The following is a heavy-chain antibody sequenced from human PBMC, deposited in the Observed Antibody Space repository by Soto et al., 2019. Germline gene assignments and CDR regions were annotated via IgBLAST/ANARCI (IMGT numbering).Heavy chain of an antibody. CDR3: ARGPGTSYFDY. V-gene: IGHV3-33*01. CDR2: IWSGGSNE. Sequence: QVQLVESGGGVVQPGRSLRLSCAASGFTFSSYGMHWVRQAPGKGLEWVAVIWSGGSNENYADSVKGRFTISRDNSKNMLYLHMNSLRAEDTAVYYCARGPGTSYFDYWGQGSLVTVSS. CDR1: GFTFSSYG. J-gene: IGHJ4*02. D-gene: IGHD2-2*01.